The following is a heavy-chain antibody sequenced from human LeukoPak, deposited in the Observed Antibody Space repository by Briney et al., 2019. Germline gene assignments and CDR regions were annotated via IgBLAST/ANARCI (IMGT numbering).Heavy chain of an antibody. Sequence: NPSETLSLTCTVSGGSISSYYWSWIRQPPGKGLEWIGYIYYSGSTNYNPSLKSRVTISVALKLSSVTAADTAVYYCAREWERLIDYWGQGTLVTVSS. V-gene: IGHV4-59*01. J-gene: IGHJ4*02. D-gene: IGHD1-26*01. CDR3: AREWERLIDY. CDR1: GGSISSYY. CDR2: IYYSGST.